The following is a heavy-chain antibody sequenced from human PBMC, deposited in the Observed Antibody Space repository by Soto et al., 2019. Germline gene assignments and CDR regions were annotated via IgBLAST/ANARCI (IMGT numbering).Heavy chain of an antibody. J-gene: IGHJ5*02. CDR1: GFTFSNFG. Sequence: PGGSLRLSCAASGFTFSNFGMHWVRQAPGKGLEWLAVVSYRGSDTYYADSVKGRFTISRDNSKNTLYLQMNSLRTDDTAVYYCAHNVEMTLITPWFDPWGQGTLVTVSS. CDR3: AHNVEMTLITPWFDP. V-gene: IGHV3-30*03. D-gene: IGHD2-21*02. CDR2: VSYRGSDT.